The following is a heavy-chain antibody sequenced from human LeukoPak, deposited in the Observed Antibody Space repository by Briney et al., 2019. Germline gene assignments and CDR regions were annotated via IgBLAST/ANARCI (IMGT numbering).Heavy chain of an antibody. CDR2: IYSSGNT. J-gene: IGHJ4*02. CDR1: GASISSGRNY. V-gene: IGHV4-39*01. D-gene: IGHD5-18*01. CDR3: ARHLSGTAMAHYFDH. Sequence: PSETLSLTCSVSGASISSGRNYWGWIRQSPGKGLEWMASIYSSGNTQYNPSLQSRVSVSVDTSKNQVSVRLSSLTAADTGVYYCARHLSGTAMAHYFDHWGQGTVVTVSS.